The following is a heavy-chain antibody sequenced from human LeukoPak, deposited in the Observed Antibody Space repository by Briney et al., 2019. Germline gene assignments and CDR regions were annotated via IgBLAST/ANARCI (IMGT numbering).Heavy chain of an antibody. CDR1: GGSISSNYY. CDR2: IYNSGIT. Sequence: PSETQSLTCTVSGGSISSNYYWSWIRQPAGKGLEYIGRIYNSGITNYNPSLKSRVTISVDTSKNQFSLKLSSVTAADTAVYYCARGLRERTYYYGSGSRNWFDPWGQGTLVTVSS. V-gene: IGHV4-4*07. J-gene: IGHJ5*02. CDR3: ARGLRERTYYYGSGSRNWFDP. D-gene: IGHD3-10*01.